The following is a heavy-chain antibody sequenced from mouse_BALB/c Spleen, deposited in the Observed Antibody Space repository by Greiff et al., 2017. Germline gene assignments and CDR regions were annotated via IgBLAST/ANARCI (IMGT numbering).Heavy chain of an antibody. V-gene: IGHV5-6-4*01. Sequence: EVQLVESGGGLVKPGGSLKLSCAASGFTFSSYTMSWVRQTPEKRLEWVATISSGGSYTYYPDSVKGRFTISRDNAKNTLYLQMSSLKSEDTAMYYCTRGYYYGSSYDYFDYWGQGTTLTVSS. CDR2: ISSGGSYT. D-gene: IGHD1-1*01. CDR1: GFTFSSYT. CDR3: TRGYYYGSSYDYFDY. J-gene: IGHJ2*01.